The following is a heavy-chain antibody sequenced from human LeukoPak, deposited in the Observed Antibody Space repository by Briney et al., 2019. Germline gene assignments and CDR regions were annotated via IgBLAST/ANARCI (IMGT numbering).Heavy chain of an antibody. J-gene: IGHJ4*02. CDR3: AKKVPGDVSSFVDY. CDR2: ISGSGGST. Sequence: GGSLRLSCAASGFTFSSYAMSWVRQAPGKGLEWVSAISGSGGSTYYADSVKGRFTISRDNSKNTLYLQMNSLRPEDTAVYYCAKKVPGDVSSFVDYWGQGTLVTVSS. V-gene: IGHV3-23*01. CDR1: GFTFSSYA. D-gene: IGHD6-6*01.